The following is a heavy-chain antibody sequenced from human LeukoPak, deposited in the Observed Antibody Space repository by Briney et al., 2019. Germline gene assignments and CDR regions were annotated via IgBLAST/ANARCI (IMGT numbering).Heavy chain of an antibody. D-gene: IGHD3-10*01. CDR2: IYYSGST. CDR1: GGSISSYY. Sequence: PSETLSLTCTVSGGSISSYYWSWIRQPPGKGLEWIGYIYYSGSTNYNPSLKSRVTISVDTSKNQFSLKLSSVTAADTAVYYCPLYGSYYYYGMDVWGQGTTVTVSS. V-gene: IGHV4-59*08. J-gene: IGHJ6*02. CDR3: PLYGSYYYYGMDV.